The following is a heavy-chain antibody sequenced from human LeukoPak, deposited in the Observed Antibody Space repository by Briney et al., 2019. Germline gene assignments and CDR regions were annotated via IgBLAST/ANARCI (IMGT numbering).Heavy chain of an antibody. CDR2: INHSGST. CDR3: ARGAPYLYQLLRGDRWYYFDY. J-gene: IGHJ4*02. CDR1: GGSFSGYY. Sequence: SETLSLTCAVYGGSFSGYYWSWIRQPPGKGLEWIGEINHSGSTNYNPPLKSRVTISVDTSKNQFSLKLSSVTAADTAVYYCARGAPYLYQLLRGDRWYYFDYWGQGTLVTVSS. V-gene: IGHV4-34*01. D-gene: IGHD2-2*01.